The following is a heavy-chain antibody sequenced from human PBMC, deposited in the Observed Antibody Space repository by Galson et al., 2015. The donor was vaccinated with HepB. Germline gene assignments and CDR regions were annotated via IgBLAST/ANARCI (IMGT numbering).Heavy chain of an antibody. CDR1: GYTFTGNH. V-gene: IGHV1-2*02. D-gene: IGHD3-3*02. CDR2: INPNSGDT. Sequence: SVKVSCKASGYTFTGNHIFWVRQAPGQGLECMGWINPNSGDTKYTQKFQGRVTMTRDTSVSTAYMELGSLRGDDTAVYYCARSRHFWDYNYFDFWGQGTLVTVSS. J-gene: IGHJ4*02. CDR3: ARSRHFWDYNYFDF.